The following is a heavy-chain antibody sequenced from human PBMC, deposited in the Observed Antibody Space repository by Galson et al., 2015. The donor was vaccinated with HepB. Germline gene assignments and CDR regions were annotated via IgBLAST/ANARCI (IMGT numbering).Heavy chain of an antibody. V-gene: IGHV1-18*04. J-gene: IGHJ3*02. CDR1: GYTFTSYG. CDR3: ARIYYYDSSGYPRHDAFDI. CDR2: ISAYNGNT. Sequence: SVKVSCKASGYTFTSYGISWMRQAPGQGLEWMGWISAYNGNTNYAQKLQGRVTMTTDTSTSTAYMELRSLRSDDTAVYYCARIYYYDSSGYPRHDAFDIWGQGTMVTVSS. D-gene: IGHD3-22*01.